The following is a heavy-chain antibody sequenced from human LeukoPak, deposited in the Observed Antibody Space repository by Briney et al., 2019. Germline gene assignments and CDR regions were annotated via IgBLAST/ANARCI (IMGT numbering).Heavy chain of an antibody. Sequence: GGSLRLSCAASGFTFSSYAMKGVRQAPGKGLEWVSSISGGSTIYYADSVRGRFTISRDNAKNTLFLAMNSLRAEDTAVYYCAKSRRDYDSSGYHSLDYWGRGTLVTVSS. CDR2: ISGGSTI. CDR3: AKSRRDYDSSGYHSLDY. CDR1: GFTFSSYA. V-gene: IGHV3-23*01. D-gene: IGHD3-22*01. J-gene: IGHJ4*02.